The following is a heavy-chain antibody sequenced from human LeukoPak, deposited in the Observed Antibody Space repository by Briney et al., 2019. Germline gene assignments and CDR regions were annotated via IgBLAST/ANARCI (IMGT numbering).Heavy chain of an antibody. CDR3: ARVYEAAAGLDY. CDR2: IIPIFGTA. D-gene: IGHD6-13*01. Sequence: ASVKVSCKASGYTFTGYYMHWVRQAPGQGLEWMGGIIPIFGTANYAQKFQGRVTITADKSTSTAYMELSSLRSEDTAVYYCARVYEAAAGLDYWGQGTLVTVSS. V-gene: IGHV1-69*06. J-gene: IGHJ4*02. CDR1: GYTFTGYY.